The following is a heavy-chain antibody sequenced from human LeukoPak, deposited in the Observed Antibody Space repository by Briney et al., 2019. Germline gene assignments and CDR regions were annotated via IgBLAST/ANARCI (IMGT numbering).Heavy chain of an antibody. D-gene: IGHD1-26*01. CDR3: ARDGALKEVDY. V-gene: IGHV3-20*04. Sequence: GGSLRLSCAASGFTFDDYGMNWVRQAPGKGLEWVSGINWSGGSTGNADSVKGRFTISRDNAKNSLYLQMNSLRAEDTAVYYCARDGALKEVDYWGQGTLVTVSS. J-gene: IGHJ4*02. CDR1: GFTFDDYG. CDR2: INWSGGST.